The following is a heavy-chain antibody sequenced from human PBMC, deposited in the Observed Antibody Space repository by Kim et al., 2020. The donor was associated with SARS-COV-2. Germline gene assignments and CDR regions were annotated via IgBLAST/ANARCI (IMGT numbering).Heavy chain of an antibody. Sequence: SETLSLTCTVSGGSISSYYWSWIRQPPGKGLEWIGYIFYSGSANYNPSLKSRVTISVDTSKNQFSLKLISVTAADTAVYYCARVPYATSSLDYWGQGTLV. V-gene: IGHV4-59*13. D-gene: IGHD3-22*01. CDR1: GGSISSYY. J-gene: IGHJ4*02. CDR2: IFYSGSA. CDR3: ARVPYATSSLDY.